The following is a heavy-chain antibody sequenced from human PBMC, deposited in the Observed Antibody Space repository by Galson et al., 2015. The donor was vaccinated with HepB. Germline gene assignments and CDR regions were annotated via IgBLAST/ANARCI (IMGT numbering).Heavy chain of an antibody. CDR2: FDPEDGET. J-gene: IGHJ3*02. CDR3: ASEYQLLSGFDI. D-gene: IGHD2-2*01. V-gene: IGHV1-24*01. Sequence: SVKVSCKVSGYTLTELSMHWVRQVPGKGLEWMGGFDPEDGETIYAQKFQGRVTMTEDTSTDTAYMELSSLRSEDTAVYYCASEYQLLSGFDIWGQGTMVTVSS. CDR1: GYTLTELS.